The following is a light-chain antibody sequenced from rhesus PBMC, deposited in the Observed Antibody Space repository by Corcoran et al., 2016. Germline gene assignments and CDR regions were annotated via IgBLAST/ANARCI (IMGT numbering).Light chain of an antibody. CDR3: QQDYSWPPT. J-gene: IGKJ4*01. V-gene: IGKV3-42*01. CDR1: QSVSSS. Sequence: EIVMTQSPATLSLSPGERATLSCRASQSVSSSLAWYQQKPGQAPKPLIYGASSRATGSPDRFSGSGYGTEFTLTISSLEPEDVGVYDCQQDYSWPPTFGGGTKVELK. CDR2: GAS.